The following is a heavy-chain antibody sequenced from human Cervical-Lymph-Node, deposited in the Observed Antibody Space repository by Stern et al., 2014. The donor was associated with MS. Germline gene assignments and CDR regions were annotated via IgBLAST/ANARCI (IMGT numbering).Heavy chain of an antibody. D-gene: IGHD2-15*01. CDR1: GYTFTDYA. Sequence: QVQLVQSGAEVKKPGASVKVSCKASGYTFTDYALHWVRQAPGQGLEWMGWINGGNGNTKYSQNFKGRVTITRDTSASPAFMELSSLRFEDTSVYYCARGAICIGGSCYLLGIDSWGQGTLVTVSS. CDR2: INGGNGNT. V-gene: IGHV1-3*01. CDR3: ARGAICIGGSCYLLGIDS. J-gene: IGHJ4*02.